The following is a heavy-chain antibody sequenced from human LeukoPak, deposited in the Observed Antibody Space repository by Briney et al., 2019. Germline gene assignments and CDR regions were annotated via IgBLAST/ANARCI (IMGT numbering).Heavy chain of an antibody. CDR1: GYTFTSYA. V-gene: IGHV1-3*01. Sequence: GASVKVSCKASGYTFTSYAMHWVRQAPGQRLEWMGWINAGNGNTKYSQKFQGRVTITRDTSASTAYMELSSLRSEDTAVYYCARDRGGSGGYWKPPQSNWFDPWGQGTLVTVSS. CDR2: INAGNGNT. D-gene: IGHD3-10*01. CDR3: ARDRGGSGGYWKPPQSNWFDP. J-gene: IGHJ5*02.